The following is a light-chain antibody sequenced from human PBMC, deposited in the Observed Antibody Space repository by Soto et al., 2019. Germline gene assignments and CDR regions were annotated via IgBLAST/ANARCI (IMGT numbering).Light chain of an antibody. CDR3: QQLNAYQLT. Sequence: DIQLTQSPSFLSASVGDRVTITCRASQGISSYLAWFQQKPGRAPNLLIYGASTLQSGVPSRFSGSGSGTDFTLTISNLQPEDFATYSCQQLNAYQLTFGQGTRLEIK. CDR1: QGISSY. J-gene: IGKJ5*01. V-gene: IGKV1-9*01. CDR2: GAS.